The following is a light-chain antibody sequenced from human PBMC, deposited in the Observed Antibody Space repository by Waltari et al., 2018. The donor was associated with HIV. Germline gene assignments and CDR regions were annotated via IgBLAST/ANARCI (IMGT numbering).Light chain of an antibody. CDR2: STT. CDR1: SSNIGNNS. V-gene: IGLV1-44*01. Sequence: QSVLTQPPSASGTPGQRVTISCSGSSSNIGNNSVDWYQQLPRTAPKLLIYSTTQRPSGVPDRFSGSKSDTSSSLAISGLQSEDEADYYCAAWDDRLNGYVFGSGTKVTVL. J-gene: IGLJ1*01. CDR3: AAWDDRLNGYV.